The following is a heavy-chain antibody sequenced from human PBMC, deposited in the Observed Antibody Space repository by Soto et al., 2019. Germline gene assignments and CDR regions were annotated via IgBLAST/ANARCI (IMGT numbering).Heavy chain of an antibody. CDR1: GGSVSSGSYY. D-gene: IGHD5-12*01. CDR3: ARDAPRDGYNNGFDY. J-gene: IGHJ4*02. V-gene: IGHV4-61*01. Sequence: LSLTCTVSGGSVSSGSYYWSWIRQPPGKGLEWIGYIYYSGSTNYNPSLKSRVTISVDTSKNQFSLKLSSVTAADTAVYYCARDAPRDGYNNGFDYWGQGTLVTVSS. CDR2: IYYSGST.